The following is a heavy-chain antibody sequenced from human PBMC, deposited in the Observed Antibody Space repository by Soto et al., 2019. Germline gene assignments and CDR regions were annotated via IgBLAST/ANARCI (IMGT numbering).Heavy chain of an antibody. CDR2: ISSSSSYI. CDR1: GFTFSSYS. D-gene: IGHD3-16*02. CDR3: ARGGITFGGVIPYHDAFDI. V-gene: IGHV3-21*01. J-gene: IGHJ3*02. Sequence: EVQLVESGGGLVKPGGSLRLSCAASGFTFSSYSMNWVRQAPGKGLEWVSSISSSSSYIYYADSVKGRFTISRDNAKNSLYLQMNSLRAEDTAVYYCARGGITFGGVIPYHDAFDIWGQGTMVTVSS.